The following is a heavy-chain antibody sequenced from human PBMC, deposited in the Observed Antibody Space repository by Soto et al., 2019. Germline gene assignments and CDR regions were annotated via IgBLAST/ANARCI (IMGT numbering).Heavy chain of an antibody. V-gene: IGHV1-69*13. CDR1: GGTFSSYA. CDR3: ASQYQLLYYYYGMDV. Sequence: GASVKVSCKASGGTFSSYAISWVRQAPGQGLEWMGGIIPIFGTANYAQKFQGRVTITADESTSTAYMELSSLRSEDTAVYYCASQYQLLYYYYGMDVWGQGTTVTVSS. CDR2: IIPIFGTA. J-gene: IGHJ6*02. D-gene: IGHD2-2*01.